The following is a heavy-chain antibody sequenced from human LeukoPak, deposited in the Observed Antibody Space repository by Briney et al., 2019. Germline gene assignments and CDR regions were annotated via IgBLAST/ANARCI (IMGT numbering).Heavy chain of an antibody. D-gene: IGHD3-22*01. CDR2: ISSSSSYI. V-gene: IGHV3-21*01. CDR1: GFTFSSYS. J-gene: IGHJ4*02. Sequence: GGSLRLSCAASGFTFSSYSMNWVRQAPGKGLEWVSSISSSSSYIYYADSVKGRFTISRDNAKNSLYLQMNSLRAEDTAVYYCARGGADCSSGYYRPLDYWGQGTLVTVSS. CDR3: ARGGADCSSGYYRPLDY.